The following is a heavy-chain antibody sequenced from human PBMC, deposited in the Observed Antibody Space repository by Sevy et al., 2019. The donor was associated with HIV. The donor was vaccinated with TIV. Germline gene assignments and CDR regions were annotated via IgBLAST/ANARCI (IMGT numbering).Heavy chain of an antibody. CDR1: GFTLNNYW. D-gene: IGHD6-13*01. CDR3: VRAIAKVGRF. CDR2: INQDGVVA. J-gene: IGHJ4*01. Sequence: GGSLRLSCAASGFTLNNYWMHWVRQAPGKGLEWVANINQDGVVAYYLDSVRGRFTISRDNGRNLVFLQMNSLRVDDTALYFCVRAIAKVGRFWGHGTLVTVSS. V-gene: IGHV3-7*01.